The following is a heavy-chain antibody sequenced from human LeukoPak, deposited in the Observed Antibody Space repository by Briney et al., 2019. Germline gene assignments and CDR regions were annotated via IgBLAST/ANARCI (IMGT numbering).Heavy chain of an antibody. Sequence: ASVKVSCKVSGYTLTELSMHWVRQAPGKGLEWMGGFDPEDGETIYAQKFQGRVTMTEDTSTDTAYMELSSLRSEDTTVYYCATGIAAAGTYAFDIWGQGTMVTVSS. V-gene: IGHV1-24*01. CDR3: ATGIAAAGTYAFDI. D-gene: IGHD6-13*01. CDR2: FDPEDGET. CDR1: GYTLTELS. J-gene: IGHJ3*02.